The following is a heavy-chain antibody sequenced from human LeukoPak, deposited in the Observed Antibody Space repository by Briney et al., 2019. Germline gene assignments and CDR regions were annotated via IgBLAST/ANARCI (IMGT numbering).Heavy chain of an antibody. J-gene: IGHJ4*02. D-gene: IGHD2-8*01. CDR3: ARVLHAPYLIDS. Sequence: PSETLSLTCTVSDSSITSTYYWAWFRQPPGKALEWIATVFRLQTVRTFNNPSLESRVTMSLDPSQNQFSLNLTSVTAADTALYFCARVLHAPYLIDSWGQGTLVTVSS. CDR1: DSSITSTYY. V-gene: IGHV4-38-2*02. CDR2: VFRLQTVRT.